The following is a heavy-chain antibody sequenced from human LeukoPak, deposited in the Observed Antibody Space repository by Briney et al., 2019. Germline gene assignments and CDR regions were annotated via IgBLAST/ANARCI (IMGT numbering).Heavy chain of an antibody. D-gene: IGHD2-2*01. V-gene: IGHV4-39*02. CDR1: GGSISSSSYS. J-gene: IGHJ6*02. Sequence: PSETLSLTCTVSGGSISSSSYSWGWIRQPPGKGLEWIGSIYYSGSTYYNPSLKSRVTISVDTSKNQFSLKLSSVTAADTAVYYCARDLDPGYCSSTSCFPYYYYYGMDVWGQGTTVTVSS. CDR3: ARDLDPGYCSSTSCFPYYYYYGMDV. CDR2: IYYSGST.